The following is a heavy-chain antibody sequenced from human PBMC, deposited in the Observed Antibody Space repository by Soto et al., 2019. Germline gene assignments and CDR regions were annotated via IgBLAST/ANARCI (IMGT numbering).Heavy chain of an antibody. Sequence: QVQLVESGGGVVQPGRSLRLSCAASGFTFSNFGMHWVRQAPGKGLEWVAFIWYDGSEKYNADSVQGRFTISRDNSKNTLYLQMNSLRAEDKAIYYCARSRETFDYWGQGTLVTVSS. CDR1: GFTFSNFG. D-gene: IGHD1-26*01. CDR3: ARSRETFDY. V-gene: IGHV3-33*01. CDR2: IWYDGSEK. J-gene: IGHJ4*02.